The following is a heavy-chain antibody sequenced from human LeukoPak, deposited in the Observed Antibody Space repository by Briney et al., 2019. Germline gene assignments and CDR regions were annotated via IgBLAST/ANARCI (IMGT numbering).Heavy chain of an antibody. V-gene: IGHV1-69*01. D-gene: IGHD3-10*01. J-gene: IGHJ5*02. CDR1: GGTFSSYA. CDR2: IIPIFGTA. Sequence: ASVKVSCKASGGTFSSYAISWVRHAPGQGLEWMGGIIPIFGTANYAQKFQGRVTITADESTSTAYMELTRLTSEDTATYFCAREPHASGSRMRWLDPWGQGTLVTVSS. CDR3: AREPHASGSRMRWLDP.